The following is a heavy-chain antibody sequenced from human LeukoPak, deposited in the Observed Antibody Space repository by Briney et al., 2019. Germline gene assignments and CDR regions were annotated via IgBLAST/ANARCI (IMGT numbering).Heavy chain of an antibody. CDR1: GGSISSYY. CDR2: IYHSGST. D-gene: IGHD2-2*01. V-gene: IGHV4-59*12. CDR3: ARGHYCSSTSCFLYYYYGMDV. Sequence: SETLSLTCTVSGGSISSYYWSWIRQPPGKGLEWIGYIYHSGSTYYNPSLKSRVTISVDRSKNQFSLKLSSVTAADTAVYYCARGHYCSSTSCFLYYYYGMDVWGQGTTVTVSS. J-gene: IGHJ6*02.